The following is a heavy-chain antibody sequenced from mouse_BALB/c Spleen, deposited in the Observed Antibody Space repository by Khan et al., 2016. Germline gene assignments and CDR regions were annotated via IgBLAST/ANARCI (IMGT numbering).Heavy chain of an antibody. D-gene: IGHD1-1*01. Sequence: QIQLVQSGPELKKPGETVKISCKASGYTFTDYSMHWVKQAPGKGLKWMGWINTETGEPTYADDFKGRFAFSLETSARTAYLQINNLKNEDTATXFCARSRGSSYDCYAMGYWGQGTSVTVSS. V-gene: IGHV9-2-1*01. CDR1: GYTFTDYS. J-gene: IGHJ4*01. CDR3: ARSRGSSYDCYAMGY. CDR2: INTETGEP.